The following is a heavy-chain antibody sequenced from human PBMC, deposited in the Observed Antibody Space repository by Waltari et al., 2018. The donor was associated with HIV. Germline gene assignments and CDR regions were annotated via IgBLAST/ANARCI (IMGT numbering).Heavy chain of an antibody. CDR3: VRDDPGYEPIDY. J-gene: IGHJ4*02. CDR2: INRVNRES. D-gene: IGHD2-2*01. CDR1: GFPFTPYT. V-gene: IGHV3-21*02. Sequence: VRLMESGGGLVEPGGCLTIPCAAWGFPFTPYTMNWIRPIPGKGLEWVASINRVNRESYYVDSIKGRFTISRDNAANSVFLHMDRLRVDDTAQYFCVRDDPGYEPIDYWGRGTRVTVSS.